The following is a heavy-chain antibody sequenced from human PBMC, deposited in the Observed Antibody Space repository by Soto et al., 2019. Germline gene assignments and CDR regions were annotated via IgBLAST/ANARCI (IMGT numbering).Heavy chain of an antibody. CDR2: ISSSSSYI. CDR1: GFTFSSYS. J-gene: IGHJ6*02. V-gene: IGHV3-21*01. CDR3: ARAVADYYYYGMDV. Sequence: EVQLVESGGGLVKPGGSLRLSCAASGFTFSSYSMNWVRQAPGKGLEWVSSISSSSSYIYYADSVKGRFTISRDNAKNSLYLQMNSLRVEDTAVYYCARAVADYYYYGMDVWGQGTTVTVSS. D-gene: IGHD6-19*01.